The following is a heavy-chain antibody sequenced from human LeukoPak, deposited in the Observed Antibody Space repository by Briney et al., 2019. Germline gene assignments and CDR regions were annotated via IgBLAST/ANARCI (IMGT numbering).Heavy chain of an antibody. J-gene: IGHJ4*01. CDR1: GYTFSSYY. D-gene: IGHD5-24*01. Sequence: ASVKVSCKASGYTFSSYYMHWVRQAPGKGLEWMGIINPRGDFTSYAQKFQGRVTLTRDTSTSTLYMDLNSLKSEDTAVYYCARGGQRWLQNPFDYWGHGTLVTVSS. CDR2: INPRGDFT. CDR3: ARGGQRWLQNPFDY. V-gene: IGHV1-46*01.